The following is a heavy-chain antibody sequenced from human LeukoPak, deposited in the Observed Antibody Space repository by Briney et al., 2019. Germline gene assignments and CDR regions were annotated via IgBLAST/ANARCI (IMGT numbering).Heavy chain of an antibody. D-gene: IGHD4-17*01. Sequence: SETLSLTCTVSGGSISSGSYYWSWIRQPAGKGLEWIGRIYTSGSTNYNPSLKSRVTISVDTSKNQFSLKLSSVTAADTAVYYCARRPEETTVTTHGGWYFDLWGRGTLVTVSS. J-gene: IGHJ2*01. CDR3: ARRPEETTVTTHGGWYFDL. CDR1: GGSISSGSYY. V-gene: IGHV4-61*02. CDR2: IYTSGST.